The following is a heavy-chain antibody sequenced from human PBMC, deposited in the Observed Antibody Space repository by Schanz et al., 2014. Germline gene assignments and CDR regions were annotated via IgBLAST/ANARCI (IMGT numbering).Heavy chain of an antibody. Sequence: QVQLVQSGAEVKKPGSSVKVSCTASGDTFRSYTINWVRHAPGQGLEWMGRIIPITGITNYAQKFQGRVTITADKSTSTAYMELKSLRSADTAVYYCATIGVNDYWRFGLDLWGQGTTVTVSS. CDR2: IIPITGIT. V-gene: IGHV1-69*02. CDR1: GDTFRSYT. CDR3: ATIGVNDYWRFGLDL. J-gene: IGHJ6*02. D-gene: IGHD3-16*01.